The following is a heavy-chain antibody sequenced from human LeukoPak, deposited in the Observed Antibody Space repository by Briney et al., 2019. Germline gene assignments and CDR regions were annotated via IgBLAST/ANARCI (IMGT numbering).Heavy chain of an antibody. D-gene: IGHD3-10*01. CDR3: AKDLANMVRGVGDY. J-gene: IGHJ4*02. CDR1: GFTVSGNY. CDR2: IYSVGST. V-gene: IGHV3-53*01. Sequence: GGSLRLSCAASGFTVSGNYMSSVRQAPGKGLEWVSGIYSVGSTFYADSVKGRFPISRDSPKNTLFLQMNSLRAEDTPVYYFAKDLANMVRGVGDYWGQGTLVTVSS.